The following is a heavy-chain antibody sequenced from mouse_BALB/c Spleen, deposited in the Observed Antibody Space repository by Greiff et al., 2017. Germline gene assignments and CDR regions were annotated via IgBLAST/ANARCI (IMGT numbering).Heavy chain of an antibody. J-gene: IGHJ4*01. CDR1: GYTFTSYW. CDR3: ARDNYAMDY. V-gene: IGHV1S81*02. Sequence: VQLQQPGAELVKPGASVKLSCKASGYTFTSYWMHWVKQRPGQGLEWIGEFNPSNGRTNYNEKFKSKATLTVDKSSSTAYMQLSSLTSEDSAVYYGARDNYAMDYWGQGTSVTVSS. CDR2: FNPSNGRT.